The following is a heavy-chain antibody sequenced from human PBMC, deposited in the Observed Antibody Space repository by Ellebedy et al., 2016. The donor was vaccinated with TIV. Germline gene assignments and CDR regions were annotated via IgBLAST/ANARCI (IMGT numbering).Heavy chain of an antibody. Sequence: ASAKVSCKASGYTFTSYFLYWVRQAPGQGLEWMGIINPTSGSSNYAQKFQGRVTVTRDTSTSTVYMELSSLRSEDTAVYYCARGDNYYYDSSGYYYSYWGQGTLVTVSS. CDR2: INPTSGSS. CDR1: GYTFTSYF. V-gene: IGHV1-46*01. J-gene: IGHJ4*02. CDR3: ARGDNYYYDSSGYYYSY. D-gene: IGHD3-22*01.